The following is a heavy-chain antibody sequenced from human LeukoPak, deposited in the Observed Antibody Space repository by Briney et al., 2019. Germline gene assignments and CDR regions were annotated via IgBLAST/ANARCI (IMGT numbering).Heavy chain of an antibody. CDR1: GGSISSSSYY. J-gene: IGHJ4*02. D-gene: IGHD6-13*01. V-gene: IGHV4-39*01. CDR2: IYYSGSP. Sequence: PSETLSLTCTVSGGSISSSSYYWGWIRQPPGKGLEWIGSIYYSGSPYYNPSLKSRVTVSVDTARNQFSLKLTSVIAADTAVYYCASRYSSSWSEGYFDYWGQGTLVTVSS. CDR3: ASRYSSSWSEGYFDY.